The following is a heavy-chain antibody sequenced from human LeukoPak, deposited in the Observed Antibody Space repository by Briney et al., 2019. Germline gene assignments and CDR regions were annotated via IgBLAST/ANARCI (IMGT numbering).Heavy chain of an antibody. CDR2: ISSSGSTI. J-gene: IGHJ4*02. V-gene: IGHV3-48*03. CDR3: TSLVGATPS. D-gene: IGHD1-26*01. Sequence: PGGSLRLSCAASGFTFSSYEMNWVRQAPGKGPEWVSYISSSGSTIFYADSVKGRFTSSRDNAKNSLYLQMNGLRAEDTAVYYCTSLVGATPSWGQGTLVTVSS. CDR1: GFTFSSYE.